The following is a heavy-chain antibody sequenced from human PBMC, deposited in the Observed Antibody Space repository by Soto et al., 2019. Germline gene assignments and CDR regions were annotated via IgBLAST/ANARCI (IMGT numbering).Heavy chain of an antibody. Sequence: SETLSLTCTISGGSINSFYWSWIRQPPGKGLEWLGYIFHTGSTNYNPSFRSRVTFSIDTSKKQLSLRLTSVTSADTAVYYCARGLGQYGYYSDYWGQGTRVTVSS. J-gene: IGHJ4*02. D-gene: IGHD5-18*01. V-gene: IGHV4-59*01. CDR3: ARGLGQYGYYSDY. CDR1: GGSINSFY. CDR2: IFHTGST.